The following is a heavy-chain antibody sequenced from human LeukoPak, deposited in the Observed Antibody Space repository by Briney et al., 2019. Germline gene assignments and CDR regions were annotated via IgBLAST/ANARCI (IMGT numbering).Heavy chain of an antibody. J-gene: IGHJ5*02. CDR2: IVVGSGNT. Sequence: SVKVSCKASGFTFTSSAMQWVRQARGQRLEWIGWIVVGSGNTNYAQKFQERVTITRDMSTSTAYMELSSLRSEDTAVYYCAASAPRDGYNWGFDPWGQGTLVTVSS. V-gene: IGHV1-58*02. CDR3: AASAPRDGYNWGFDP. CDR1: GFTFTSSA. D-gene: IGHD5-24*01.